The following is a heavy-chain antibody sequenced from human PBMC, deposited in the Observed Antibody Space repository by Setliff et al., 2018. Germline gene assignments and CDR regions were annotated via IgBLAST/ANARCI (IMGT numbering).Heavy chain of an antibody. CDR1: GGSFSGYY. D-gene: IGHD3-3*01. CDR3: ARGRRGNYDFWSGYSNWFDP. CDR2: INHSGST. J-gene: IGHJ5*02. Sequence: SETLSLTCAVYGGSFSGYYWSWIRQPPGKGLEWIGEINHSGSTNYNPSLKSRVTISVDTSKNQFSLKLSSVTAADTAVYYCARGRRGNYDFWSGYSNWFDPWGQGTLVTVSS. V-gene: IGHV4-34*01.